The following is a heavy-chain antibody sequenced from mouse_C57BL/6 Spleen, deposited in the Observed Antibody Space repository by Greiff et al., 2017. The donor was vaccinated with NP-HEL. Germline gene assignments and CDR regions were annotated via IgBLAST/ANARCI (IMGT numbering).Heavy chain of an antibody. CDR2: IHPNSGST. CDR1: GYTFTSYW. CDR3: ARPVYYGNYEGFAMDY. Sequence: QVQLQQPGAELVKPGASVKLSCKASGYTFTSYWMHWVKQRPGQGLEWIGMIHPNSGSTNYNEKFKSKATLTVDKSSSTAYMQLSSLTSEDSAVYYCARPVYYGNYEGFAMDYWGQGTSVTVSS. V-gene: IGHV1-64*01. J-gene: IGHJ4*01. D-gene: IGHD2-1*01.